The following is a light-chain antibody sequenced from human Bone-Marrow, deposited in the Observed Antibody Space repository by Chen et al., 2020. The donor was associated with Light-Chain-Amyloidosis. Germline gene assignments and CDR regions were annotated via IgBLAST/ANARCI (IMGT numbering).Light chain of an antibody. J-gene: IGLJ2*01. CDR1: DLPTKY. V-gene: IGLV3-25*03. CDR2: RDN. Sequence: SYELTQPPSVSVSPAQTARITCSGDDLPTKYAYWYQQKPGQAPVLGIHRDNERPSGISERFSGSSSGTTATLTISGVQAEDEADYHCQSADSSGTYEVIFGGGTKLTVL. CDR3: QSADSSGTYEVI.